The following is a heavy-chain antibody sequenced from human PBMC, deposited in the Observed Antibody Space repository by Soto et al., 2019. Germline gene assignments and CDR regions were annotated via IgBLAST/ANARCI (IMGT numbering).Heavy chain of an antibody. CDR2: IYYSGST. CDR3: ARDRGDYAAAGTFDY. CDR1: GGSISSYY. J-gene: IGHJ4*02. V-gene: IGHV4-59*01. D-gene: IGHD6-13*01. Sequence: SETLSLTCTVSGGSISSYYWSWIRQPPGKGLEWIGYIYYSGSTNYNPSLKSRVTISVDTSKNQFSLKLSSVTAADTAVYYCARDRGDYAAAGTFDYWGQGTLVTVS.